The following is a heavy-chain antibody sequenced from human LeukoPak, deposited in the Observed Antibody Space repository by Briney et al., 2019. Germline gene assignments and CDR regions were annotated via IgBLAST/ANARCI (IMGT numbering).Heavy chain of an antibody. CDR3: ARVPNWGFDY. V-gene: IGHV1-2*02. CDR1: RYTFTGYY. Sequence: ASVKVSCKASRYTFTGYYMHSVRQSPRQGLEWMGWINPISGGTNYAQKFQGRVTMTRDTSISTAYMELSRLTSDDTAVYYCARVPNWGFDYWGQGALVTVSS. J-gene: IGHJ4*02. CDR2: INPISGGT. D-gene: IGHD7-27*01.